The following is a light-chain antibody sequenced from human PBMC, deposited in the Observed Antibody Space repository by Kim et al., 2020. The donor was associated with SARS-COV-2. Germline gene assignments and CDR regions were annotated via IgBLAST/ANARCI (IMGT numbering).Light chain of an antibody. Sequence: NFMLTQPHSVSESPGKTVTISCTRSSGSIASGYVQWYQQRPGSVPTTVIQENNQRPSGVPDRFSGSIDSSSNSASLTISGLKTEDEADYYCQSYDSNNVVFGGGTQLNVL. CDR2: ENN. J-gene: IGLJ2*01. CDR3: QSYDSNNVV. V-gene: IGLV6-57*03. CDR1: SGSIASGY.